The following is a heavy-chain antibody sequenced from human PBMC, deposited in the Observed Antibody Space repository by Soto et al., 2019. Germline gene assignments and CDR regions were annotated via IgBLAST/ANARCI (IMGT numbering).Heavy chain of an antibody. CDR1: GFTFSSHA. D-gene: IGHD1-26*01. Sequence: PGGSLRLSCAASGFTFSSHAMHWVRQAPGKGLEWVALISYDGNQKLYPDSVKGRFTISRDNSRNILCLQMDSLRTEDTAVYYCLAQVGSRSFESWGQGTLVTVSS. V-gene: IGHV3-30*14. J-gene: IGHJ4*02. CDR2: ISYDGNQK. CDR3: LAQVGSRSFES.